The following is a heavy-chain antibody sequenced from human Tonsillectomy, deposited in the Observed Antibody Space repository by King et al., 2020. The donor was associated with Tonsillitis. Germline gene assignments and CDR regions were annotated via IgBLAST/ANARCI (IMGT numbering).Heavy chain of an antibody. CDR3: ARVAPYFDTTDYYWGVFDY. CDR1: GYSINSDYY. V-gene: IGHV4-38-2*02. Sequence: QLQESGPGLVKPSETLSLTCTVAGYSINSDYYRGWIRQPPGKGLEWIGSIYHSGSTYYNPSLKSRVTISVDASKNQFSLNLSSVTAADTAVFYCARVAPYFDTTDYYWGVFDYWGQGTLVIVSS. J-gene: IGHJ4*02. CDR2: IYHSGST. D-gene: IGHD3-22*01.